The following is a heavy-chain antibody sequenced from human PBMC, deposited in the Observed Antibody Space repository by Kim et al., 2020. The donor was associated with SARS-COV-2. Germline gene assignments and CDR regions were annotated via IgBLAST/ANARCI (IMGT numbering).Heavy chain of an antibody. V-gene: IGHV4-59*08. D-gene: IGHD6-13*01. CDR1: GDSINGYY. CDR2: VSYTVTT. Sequence: SETLSLTCIVSGDSINGYYWSWIRQTPGKGLEWIGYVSYTVTTNYNPSLKSRATISVDTSKNQFSLELTSVTAADTAMYYCARRAGQLGTPFDYWGQGTLVTVSS. J-gene: IGHJ4*02. CDR3: ARRAGQLGTPFDY.